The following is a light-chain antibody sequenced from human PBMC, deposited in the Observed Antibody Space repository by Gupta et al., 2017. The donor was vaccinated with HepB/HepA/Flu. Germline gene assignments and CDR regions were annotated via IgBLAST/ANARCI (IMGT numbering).Light chain of an antibody. CDR1: QSLSSH. V-gene: IGKV3-11*01. CDR2: GAS. CDR3: QQRSSSPLT. Sequence: EIVLTQSPATLSLSPGERATLSCRASQSLSSHLAWYQQKPGQAPRLLIYGASKRATDIPARFSGSGSGTDFTLTISSLEPEDFAVYYCQQRSSSPLTFGDGTKVEIK. J-gene: IGKJ4*01.